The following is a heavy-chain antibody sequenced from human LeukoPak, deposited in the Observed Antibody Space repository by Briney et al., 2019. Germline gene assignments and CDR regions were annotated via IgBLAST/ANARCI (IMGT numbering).Heavy chain of an antibody. CDR2: ISGSGGST. Sequence: GGSLRLSCAASGFTFSSYAMSWVRQAPGKGLEWVSAISGSGGSTHYADSVKGRFTIPRDNSKNTLYLQMNSLRAEDTAVYYCAKTAPKSSSWWGGHGYWGQGTLVTVSS. CDR1: GFTFSSYA. CDR3: AKTAPKSSSWWGGHGY. D-gene: IGHD6-13*01. J-gene: IGHJ4*02. V-gene: IGHV3-23*01.